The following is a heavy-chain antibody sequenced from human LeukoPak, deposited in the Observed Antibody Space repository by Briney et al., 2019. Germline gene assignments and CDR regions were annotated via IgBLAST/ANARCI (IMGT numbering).Heavy chain of an antibody. J-gene: IGHJ5*02. Sequence: SVKVSCKASGGTFSSYAISWVRQAPGQGLEWMGRIIPIFGTANYAQKFQGRVTITTDESTSTAYMELSSLRSEDTAVYYCAREGDFWSGYSRGNWFDPWGQGTLVTVSS. D-gene: IGHD3-3*01. V-gene: IGHV1-69*05. CDR2: IIPIFGTA. CDR3: AREGDFWSGYSRGNWFDP. CDR1: GGTFSSYA.